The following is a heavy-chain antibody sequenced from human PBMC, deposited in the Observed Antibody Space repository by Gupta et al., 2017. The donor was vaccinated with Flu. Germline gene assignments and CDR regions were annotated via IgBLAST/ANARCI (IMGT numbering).Heavy chain of an antibody. V-gene: IGHV1-2*06. D-gene: IGHD2-2*02. Sequence: QVQLVPSGAGVKTPGALVKVACKPSAYTFTAYHINWVRQAPGQGLEWMGRINPHSGTTNYEQKFQGRVTVTMDTSISTAYMDLSRLRSDDTAVYYCAREKHCSTSSCYRWFDPWGQGTLVTVSS. J-gene: IGHJ5*02. CDR1: AYTFTAYH. CDR2: INPHSGTT. CDR3: AREKHCSTSSCYRWFDP.